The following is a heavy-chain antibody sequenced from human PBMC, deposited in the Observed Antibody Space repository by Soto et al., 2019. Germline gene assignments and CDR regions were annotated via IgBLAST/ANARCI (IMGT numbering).Heavy chain of an antibody. J-gene: IGHJ4*02. CDR1: GFTFSDCY. Sequence: WVSLRLSGSASGFTFSDCYMSWIRQAPGKGLEWVSHISSSSSYTNYADYGKGRFTTSRENAKNTLYLQMNRLRPEDTAVYYCATVEGRSYQLPYDYWGQGPLVTLAS. CDR3: ATVEGRSYQLPYDY. D-gene: IGHD2-2*01. CDR2: ISSSSSYT. V-gene: IGHV3-11*06.